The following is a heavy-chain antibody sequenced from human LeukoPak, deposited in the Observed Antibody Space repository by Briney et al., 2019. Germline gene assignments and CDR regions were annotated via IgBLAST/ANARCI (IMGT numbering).Heavy chain of an antibody. CDR1: GFTFGDYA. Sequence: PGGSLRLSCTAPGFTFGDYAMSWVRQAPGKGLEWVGFIRSKAYGGTTEYAASVKGRFTISRDGSKSIAYLQMNSLKTEDTAVYYCTRWWKTGTFYGMDVWGQGTTVTVSS. V-gene: IGHV3-49*04. J-gene: IGHJ6*02. CDR3: TRWWKTGTFYGMDV. CDR2: IRSKAYGGTT. D-gene: IGHD1-7*01.